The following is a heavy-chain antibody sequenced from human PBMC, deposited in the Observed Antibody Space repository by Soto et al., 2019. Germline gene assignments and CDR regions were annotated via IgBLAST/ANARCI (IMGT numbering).Heavy chain of an antibody. D-gene: IGHD1-26*01. CDR3: TQVYGSGSWGWYFHS. J-gene: IGHJ4*02. V-gene: IGHV2-5*02. Sequence: QITLRESGPSLVKPTETLTLTCTFSGFSLTTTGVGVGWIRQPPGKALEWLAVVFWDGGERYSPSLKSRVTITNDTSKDQVVPTMTNMDPADTATYYCTQVYGSGSWGWYFHSWGQGTLVTVSS. CDR2: VFWDGGE. CDR1: GFSLTTTGVG.